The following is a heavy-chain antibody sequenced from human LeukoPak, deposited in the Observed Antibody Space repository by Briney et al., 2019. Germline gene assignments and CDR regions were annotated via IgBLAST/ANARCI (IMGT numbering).Heavy chain of an antibody. CDR1: GYTFTSYA. V-gene: IGHV1-3*03. CDR3: ARGGRAHYYYMDV. J-gene: IGHJ6*03. Sequence: ASVKVSCKASGYTFTSYAMHWVRQAPGQRLEWMGWINAGNGNTKYSQEFQGRVTITRDTSASTAYMELSSLRSEDMAVYYCARGGRAHYYYMDVWGKGTTVTVSS. CDR2: INAGNGNT.